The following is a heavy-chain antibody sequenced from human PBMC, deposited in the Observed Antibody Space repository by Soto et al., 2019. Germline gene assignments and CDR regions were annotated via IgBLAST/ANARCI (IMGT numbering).Heavy chain of an antibody. CDR3: SRGFHFCYYYGIDV. Sequence: SETLSLTCAVYGGSFSGYYWSWIRRPPGKGLEWIGEINHSGSTNYNPSLKSRVTISVDTSKNQFSLKLSSVTAAATAVYYCSRGFHFCYYYGIDVWGQGTTVTVSS. D-gene: IGHD3-3*02. V-gene: IGHV4-34*01. J-gene: IGHJ6*02. CDR1: GGSFSGYY. CDR2: INHSGST.